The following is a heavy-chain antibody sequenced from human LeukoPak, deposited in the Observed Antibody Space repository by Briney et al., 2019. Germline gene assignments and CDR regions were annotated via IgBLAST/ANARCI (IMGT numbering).Heavy chain of an antibody. CDR2: INPNSGGT. V-gene: IGHV1-2*02. CDR3: ARVRSPGYSSGSCDY. CDR1: GYTFTGYY. D-gene: IGHD6-19*01. Sequence: ASVKVSCKASGYTFTGYYMHWVRQAPGQGLEWMGWINPNSGGTNYAQKFQGRVTMTRDMSTSTVYMELSSLRSEDTAVYYCARVRSPGYSSGSCDYWGQGALVTVSS. J-gene: IGHJ4*02.